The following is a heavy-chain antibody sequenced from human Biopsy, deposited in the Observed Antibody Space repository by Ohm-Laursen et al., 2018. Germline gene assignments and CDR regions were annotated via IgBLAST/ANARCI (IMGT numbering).Heavy chain of an antibody. CDR3: ARMDCSGGSCHYYSYGMDV. CDR2: IHHSGST. V-gene: IGHV4-4*09. J-gene: IGHJ6*02. Sequence: GTLSLTCTVSGDSVTKYYWSWIRQPPGKGLECIGNIHHSGSTNYNPSLKSRLTISVDTSKNQFSLKLSSVTAADTAVYYCARMDCSGGSCHYYSYGMDVWGQGTTVIVSS. CDR1: GDSVTKYY. D-gene: IGHD2-15*01.